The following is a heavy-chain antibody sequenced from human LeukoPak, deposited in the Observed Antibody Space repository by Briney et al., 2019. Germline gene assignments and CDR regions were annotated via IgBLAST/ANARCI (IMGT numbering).Heavy chain of an antibody. Sequence: SETLSLTCTVSGGSISSGGYSWSWIRQHPGKGLEWIGYIYYSGSTYYNPSLKGRVTISVDTSKNQFSLKLSSVTAADTAVYYCARIKRKIVDYWGQGTLVTVSS. CDR1: GGSISSGGYS. CDR3: ARIKRKIVDY. V-gene: IGHV4-31*03. CDR2: IYYSGST. D-gene: IGHD3-22*01. J-gene: IGHJ4*02.